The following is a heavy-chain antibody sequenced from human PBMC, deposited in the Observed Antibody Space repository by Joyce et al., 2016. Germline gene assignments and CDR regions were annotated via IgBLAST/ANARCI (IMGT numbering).Heavy chain of an antibody. V-gene: IGHV1-46*01. D-gene: IGHD5-18*01. CDR2: INPSGGST. Sequence: QVQLVRSGAEVKKPGASVKVSCKASGYTFTNYYMHWVRQAPGQGLEGMGIINPSGGSTNAAQKFQGRGTMTRDTSTSTVYMELSSLRSEDTAVYYCARDTAMATGYYYYGMDVWGQGTTVTVSS. CDR1: GYTFTNYY. J-gene: IGHJ6*02. CDR3: ARDTAMATGYYYYGMDV.